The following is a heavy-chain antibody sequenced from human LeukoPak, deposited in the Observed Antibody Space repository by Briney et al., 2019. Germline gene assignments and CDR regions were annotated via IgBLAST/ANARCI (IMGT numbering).Heavy chain of an antibody. J-gene: IGHJ3*02. V-gene: IGHV3-23*01. CDR3: AKDQDDYGDYDVAFDI. CDR2: ISGSGGST. D-gene: IGHD4-17*01. CDR1: GFTFSSYA. Sequence: GGSLRLSCAASGFTFSSYAMSWVRQAPGKGLEWVSAISGSGGSTYYADSVKGRFTISRGNSKNTLYLQMNSLRAEDTAVYYCAKDQDDYGDYDVAFDIWGQGTMVTVSS.